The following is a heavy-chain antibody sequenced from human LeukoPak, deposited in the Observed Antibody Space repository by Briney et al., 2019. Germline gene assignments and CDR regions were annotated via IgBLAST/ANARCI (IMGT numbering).Heavy chain of an antibody. V-gene: IGHV2-5*02. J-gene: IGHJ3*02. Sequence: SGPTLVKPTQTLTLTCTFSGFSFSPYAGGVGWIRQPPGKALEWLALIYGDDDKRYSPYLDSRLTITEDSSRKQVVLTMTNMQPVDTATYYCAHTPGDYYYGSGSRDAFDIWGQGTMVTVSS. CDR1: GFSFSPYAGG. D-gene: IGHD3-10*01. CDR3: AHTPGDYYYGSGSRDAFDI. CDR2: IYGDDDK.